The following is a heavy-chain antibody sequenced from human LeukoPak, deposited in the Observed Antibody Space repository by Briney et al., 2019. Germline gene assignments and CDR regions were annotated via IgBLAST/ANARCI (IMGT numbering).Heavy chain of an antibody. Sequence: GGSLRLSCAASGFTFSSYAMHWVRQAPGKGLEWVAVISYDGSNKYYADSVKGRFTISRDNSKNTLYLQMNSLRAEDTAVYYCASWGGAMDKVPFDYWGQGTLVTVSS. CDR1: GFTFSSYA. J-gene: IGHJ4*02. CDR3: ASWGGAMDKVPFDY. CDR2: ISYDGSNK. D-gene: IGHD5-18*01. V-gene: IGHV3-30*04.